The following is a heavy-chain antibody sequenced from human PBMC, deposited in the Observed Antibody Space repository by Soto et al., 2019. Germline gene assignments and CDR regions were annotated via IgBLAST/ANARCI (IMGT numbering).Heavy chain of an antibody. CDR1: GDSMDNNRW. J-gene: IGHJ4*02. Sequence: SETLSLTCAVFGDSMDNNRWLSWVRQSPGKGLEWIGEVTRSGSTNYNPPLKSRVTISVDTSKNQFSLKLTSVTAADTAVYYCARDKITGLFDYWGQGTLVTVSS. CDR3: ARDKITGLFDY. CDR2: VTRSGST. D-gene: IGHD2-8*02. V-gene: IGHV4-4*02.